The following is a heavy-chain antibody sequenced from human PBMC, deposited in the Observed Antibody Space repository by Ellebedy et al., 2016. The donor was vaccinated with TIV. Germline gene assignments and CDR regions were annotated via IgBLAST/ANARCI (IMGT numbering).Heavy chain of an antibody. CDR3: ARGRVVRGVISDYYGMDV. J-gene: IGHJ6*02. Sequence: GESLKISCAASEFTFSDYHLSWIRQAPGKGLEWVSYISSSSSSTNYADSVKGRFTISRDDDKNSLYLQMNSLSAEDTAVYYCARGRVVRGVISDYYGMDVWGQGTTVTVSS. CDR1: EFTFSDYH. V-gene: IGHV3-11*06. D-gene: IGHD3-10*01. CDR2: ISSSSSST.